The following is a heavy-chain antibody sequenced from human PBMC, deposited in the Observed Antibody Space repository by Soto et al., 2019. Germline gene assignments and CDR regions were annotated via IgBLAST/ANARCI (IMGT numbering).Heavy chain of an antibody. Sequence: SETLSLTCTVSGDSISSYYWSWIRQPPGKGLEWIGYIYYSGSTNYNPSLKSRVTISVDTSKNLFSLKLSSVTAADTAVYYGARHSSGWYLTDYWGQGTLVTVSS. J-gene: IGHJ4*02. CDR1: GDSISSYY. CDR3: ARHSSGWYLTDY. D-gene: IGHD6-19*01. V-gene: IGHV4-59*08. CDR2: IYYSGST.